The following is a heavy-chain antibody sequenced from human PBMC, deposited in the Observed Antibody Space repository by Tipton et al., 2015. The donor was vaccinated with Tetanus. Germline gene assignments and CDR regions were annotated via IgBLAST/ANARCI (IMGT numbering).Heavy chain of an antibody. Sequence: TLSLTCTVSGASMSTNYWTWIRQPAGKGLEWIGRIYPSGTTNYNPSLKSRVTMSVDTSKSQFSLNLRSVTAADTAVYYCARGRNYYDSYGYHDAFDIWGQGTMVTVSS. D-gene: IGHD3-22*01. V-gene: IGHV4-4*07. J-gene: IGHJ3*02. CDR2: IYPSGTT. CDR3: ARGRNYYDSYGYHDAFDI. CDR1: GASMSTNY.